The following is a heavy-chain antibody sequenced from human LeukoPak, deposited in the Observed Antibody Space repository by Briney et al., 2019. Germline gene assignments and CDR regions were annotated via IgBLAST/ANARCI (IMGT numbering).Heavy chain of an antibody. J-gene: IGHJ4*02. CDR1: GYTFTTYS. Sequence: ASVKVSCKASGYTFTTYSINWVRQAPGQGLEWMGWISAYNGNTNYAQELQGRVTMTTDTSTSTAYMELRSLRSDDTAVYYCARQGEELVLTYWGQGTLVTVSS. CDR3: ARQGEELVLTY. CDR2: ISAYNGNT. V-gene: IGHV1-18*01. D-gene: IGHD6-13*01.